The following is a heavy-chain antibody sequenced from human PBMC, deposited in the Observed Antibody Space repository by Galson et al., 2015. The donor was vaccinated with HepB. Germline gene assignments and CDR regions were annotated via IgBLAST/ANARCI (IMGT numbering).Heavy chain of an antibody. CDR2: FDPEDGET. Sequence: SVKVSCKVSGYTLTELSMHWVRQAPGKGLEWMGGFDPEDGETIYAQKFQGRVTMTEDASTDTAYMELSSLRSEDTAVYYCATKKTGTTGWFDPWGQGTLVTVSS. CDR3: ATKKTGTTGWFDP. D-gene: IGHD1-7*01. J-gene: IGHJ5*02. V-gene: IGHV1-24*01. CDR1: GYTLTELS.